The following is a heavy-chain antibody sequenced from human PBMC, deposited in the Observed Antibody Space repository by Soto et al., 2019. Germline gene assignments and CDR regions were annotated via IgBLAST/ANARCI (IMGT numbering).Heavy chain of an antibody. V-gene: IGHV4-59*01. CDR1: GGSISSYY. CDR3: AASSGWFRIDY. J-gene: IGHJ4*02. D-gene: IGHD6-19*01. CDR2: IYHTGSP. Sequence: SETLSLTCTVSGGSISSYYWSWIRQPPGKEPEWIGYIYHTGSPNYNPSLKSRVTMSLDRSKDQLSLQLTSVTAADTAVYHCAASSGWFRIDYWGQGILVTVSS.